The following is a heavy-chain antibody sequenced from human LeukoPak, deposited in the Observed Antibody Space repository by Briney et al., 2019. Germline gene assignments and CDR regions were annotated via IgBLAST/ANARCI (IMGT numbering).Heavy chain of an antibody. CDR3: TRVSAPGIFDY. Sequence: GGSLRLSCAASGITFNNAWMSWVRQGPGKGLEWVGRIKSKTDGGTTDYAAPVKGRFTISRDDSKNTLYLQMNSLKTEDTAVYYCTRVSAPGIFDYWGQGTLVTVSS. CDR2: IKSKTDGGTT. V-gene: IGHV3-15*01. CDR1: GITFNNAW. D-gene: IGHD3-10*01. J-gene: IGHJ4*02.